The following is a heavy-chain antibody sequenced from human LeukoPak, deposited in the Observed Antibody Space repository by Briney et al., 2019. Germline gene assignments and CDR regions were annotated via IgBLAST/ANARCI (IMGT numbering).Heavy chain of an antibody. J-gene: IGHJ4*02. CDR1: GFTFSSYA. V-gene: IGHV3-30-3*01. CDR3: VRGQEMAQPRDIDY. CDR2: ISYDGTKK. D-gene: IGHD5-24*01. Sequence: GRSLRLSCAASGFTFSSYAMHWVRQAPGKGLEWVVVISYDGTKKYYADSVKGRFTISRDNSENTAYLQMNSLRAEDTAVYYCVRGQEMAQPRDIDYWGQGTLVTVSS.